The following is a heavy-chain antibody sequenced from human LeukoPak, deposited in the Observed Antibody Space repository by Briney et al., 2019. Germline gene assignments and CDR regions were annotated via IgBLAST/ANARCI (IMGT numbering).Heavy chain of an antibody. CDR1: GGTFSSYA. V-gene: IGHV1-69*13. D-gene: IGHD6-13*01. J-gene: IGHJ5*02. CDR3: ARDLKSLAAAGFAYNWFDP. CDR2: IIPIFGTA. Sequence: SVKVSCKASGGTFSSYAISWVRQAPGQGLEWMGGIIPIFGTANYAQKFQGRVTITADESTSTAYMELSSLRSEDTAVYYCARDLKSLAAAGFAYNWFDPWGQGTQVTVSS.